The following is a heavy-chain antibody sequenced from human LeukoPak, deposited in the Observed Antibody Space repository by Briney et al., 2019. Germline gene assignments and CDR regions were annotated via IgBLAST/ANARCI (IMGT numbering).Heavy chain of an antibody. V-gene: IGHV3-30*18. CDR3: AKDIGWGSGWYRTYYYYGMDV. J-gene: IGHJ6*04. CDR2: ISYDGSNK. D-gene: IGHD6-19*01. CDR1: GFTFSSYG. Sequence: GGSLRLSCAASGFTFSSYGMHWVRQAPGKGLEWVAVISYDGSNKYYADSVKGRFTISRDNSKNTLYLQMNSLRAEDTAVYYCAKDIGWGSGWYRTYYYYGMDVWGKGTTVTVSS.